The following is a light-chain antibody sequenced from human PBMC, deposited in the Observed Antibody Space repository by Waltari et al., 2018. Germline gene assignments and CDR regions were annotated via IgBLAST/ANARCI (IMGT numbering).Light chain of an antibody. CDR2: NVS. V-gene: IGLV2-11*01. Sequence: QSALTQPRSLSGSPRPSVTISCTGTSSDVGGYNYFSWYQPYPGRAPKGVIYNVSKRPSGVPDRFSGSKSGNTASLTISGLQAEDEADYYCCSYAGNYLRVFGGGTRLTVL. CDR1: SSDVGGYNY. CDR3: CSYAGNYLRV. J-gene: IGLJ3*02.